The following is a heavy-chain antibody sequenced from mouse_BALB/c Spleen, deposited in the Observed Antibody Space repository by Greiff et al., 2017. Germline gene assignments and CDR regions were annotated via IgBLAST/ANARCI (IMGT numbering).Heavy chain of an antibody. J-gene: IGHJ4*01. CDR2: ISSGSSTI. D-gene: IGHD2-1*01. CDR3: ARSGIYLDAMDY. Sequence: EVKLVESGGGLVQPGGSRKLSCAASGFTFSSFGMHWVRQAPEKGLEWVAYISSGSSTIYYADTVKGRFTISRDNPKNTLFLQMTSLRSEDTAMYYCARSGIYLDAMDYWGQGTSVTVSS. V-gene: IGHV5-17*02. CDR1: GFTFSSFG.